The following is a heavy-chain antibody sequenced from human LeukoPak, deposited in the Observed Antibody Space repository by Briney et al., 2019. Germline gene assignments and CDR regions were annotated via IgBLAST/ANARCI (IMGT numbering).Heavy chain of an antibody. V-gene: IGHV1-18*04. CDR2: ITAYNANT. CDR1: GYTFTNYG. Sequence: GASVKVSCKASGYTFTNYGITWVRQATGQGNEWMGWITAYNANTNYAQTFQGRVTMTTDTSTSTVYMELRSLRSDDTAIYYCARTDYDILTGARMDVWGKGTTVTVSS. D-gene: IGHD3-9*01. CDR3: ARTDYDILTGARMDV. J-gene: IGHJ6*04.